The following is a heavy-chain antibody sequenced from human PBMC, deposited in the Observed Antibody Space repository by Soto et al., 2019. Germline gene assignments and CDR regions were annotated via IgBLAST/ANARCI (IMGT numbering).Heavy chain of an antibody. D-gene: IGHD6-19*01. V-gene: IGHV4-59*01. J-gene: IGHJ4*02. CDR1: GASISSYY. CDR3: ARARSDAIAVASPFDY. CDR2: VYHSGST. Sequence: QVQLQESGPGLVKPSETLSLTCTVSGASISSYYWTWIRQPPGKGLEWIGYVYHSGSTNYNPSLKSRVTISVDTSKNQFSLKLSSVTAADTAVYYCARARSDAIAVASPFDYWGQGSLVTVSS.